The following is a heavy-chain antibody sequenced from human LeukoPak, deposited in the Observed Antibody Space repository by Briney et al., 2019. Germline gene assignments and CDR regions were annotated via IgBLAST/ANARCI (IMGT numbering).Heavy chain of an antibody. Sequence: GGSLRLSCAASGFTFSNYAMTWVRQGPAKGLEWVSAVSGSGGTTYYADSVKGRFTISRDNSKNTLYLQLSSLRVDDTAVYFNWFDPWGQGTLVTVSS. CDR3: WFDP. CDR2: VSGSGGTT. V-gene: IGHV3-23*01. CDR1: GFTFSNYA. J-gene: IGHJ5*02.